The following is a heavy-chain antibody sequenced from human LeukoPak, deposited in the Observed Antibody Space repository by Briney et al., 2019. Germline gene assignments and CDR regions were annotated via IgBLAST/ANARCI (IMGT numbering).Heavy chain of an antibody. CDR2: INHSGST. Sequence: SETLSLTCAVYGGSFSGYYWSWIRQPPGEGLEWIGEINHSGSTNYNPSLKSRVTISVDTSKNQFSLKLSSVTAADTAVYYCARGPRLNDFWNRFHWFDPWGQGTLVTVSS. CDR1: GGSFSGYY. D-gene: IGHD3-3*01. V-gene: IGHV4-34*01. J-gene: IGHJ5*02. CDR3: ARGPRLNDFWNRFHWFDP.